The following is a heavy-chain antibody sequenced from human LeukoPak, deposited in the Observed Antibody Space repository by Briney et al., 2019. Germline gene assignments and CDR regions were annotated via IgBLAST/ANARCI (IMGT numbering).Heavy chain of an antibody. CDR1: GYTFTRHY. CDR3: ARDGLYCTNGVCSSDI. CDR2: INPGSGAT. Sequence: GAPVKVSCKASGYTFTRHYMNWVRQAPGQGLEWMGKINPGSGATGYAQKFQGRVTMTRDTSTSTVYMELTSLRSADTAVYCARDGLYCTNGVCSSDIWGQGTLVTVSS. J-gene: IGHJ3*02. V-gene: IGHV1-46*01. D-gene: IGHD2-8*01.